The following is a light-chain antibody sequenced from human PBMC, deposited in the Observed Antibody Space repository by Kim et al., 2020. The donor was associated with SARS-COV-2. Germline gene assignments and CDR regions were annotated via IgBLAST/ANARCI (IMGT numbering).Light chain of an antibody. CDR3: CSYAGDYIRV. Sequence: GQSITISCAGTSSDIGSCNLVAWYQQHPGNAPKLIIYGVTARPSGVSDRFSGSKSGNTASLTISGLQAEDEADYYCCSYAGDYIRVFGTGTKVTVL. V-gene: IGLV2-23*02. CDR1: SSDIGSCNL. J-gene: IGLJ1*01. CDR2: GVT.